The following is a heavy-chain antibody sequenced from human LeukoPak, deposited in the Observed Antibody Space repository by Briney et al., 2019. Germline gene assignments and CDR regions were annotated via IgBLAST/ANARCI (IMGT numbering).Heavy chain of an antibody. J-gene: IGHJ5*02. V-gene: IGHV3-23*01. CDR2: ISGSGGGT. Sequence: GSLRLSCAASGFTFSSYAMSWVRQAPGKGLEWVSAISGSGGGTYYADSVKGRFTISRDNSKNTLYLQMNSLRAEDTAVYYCAKDVSVGYCSGGSCPNWFDPWGQGTLVTVSS. D-gene: IGHD2-15*01. CDR3: AKDVSVGYCSGGSCPNWFDP. CDR1: GFTFSSYA.